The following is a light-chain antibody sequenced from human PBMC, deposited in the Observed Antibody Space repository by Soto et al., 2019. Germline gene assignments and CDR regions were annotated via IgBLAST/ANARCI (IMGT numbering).Light chain of an antibody. J-gene: IGKJ5*01. CDR3: QQRSNWPIT. V-gene: IGKV3D-20*02. CDR2: GAS. Sequence: EIVLTHSPDTLSLSPGETATISFGASQSVSSSHIAWYQQKNGQSPRLLIDGASSRAPGIPDRFSGSGYGTDFNLTISRLETEDFVVYYCQQRSNWPITFGQGTRLEIK. CDR1: QSVSSSH.